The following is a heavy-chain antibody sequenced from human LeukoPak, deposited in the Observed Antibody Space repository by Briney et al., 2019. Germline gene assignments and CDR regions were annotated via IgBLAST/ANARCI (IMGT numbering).Heavy chain of an antibody. D-gene: IGHD2-2*01. CDR1: GYSFTSYG. CDR2: ISAYNGNT. CDR3: ARDLGDTVVIPTAISLP. V-gene: IGHV1-18*01. J-gene: IGHJ5*02. Sequence: ASVKVSCKASGYSFTSYGISWVPQAPAQGLEWMGWISAYNGNTKYAQKLQGRVTMTTDTSTSTAYMELRSLRSDDTAVYYCARDLGDTVVIPTAISLPWGQGTRVTVSS.